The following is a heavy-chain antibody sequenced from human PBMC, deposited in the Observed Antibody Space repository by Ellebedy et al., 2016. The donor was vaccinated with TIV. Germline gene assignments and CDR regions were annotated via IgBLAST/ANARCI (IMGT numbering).Heavy chain of an antibody. CDR3: ARHRLRYFDWFES. V-gene: IGHV5-10-1*01. CDR2: IDPTDSYT. D-gene: IGHD3-9*01. Sequence: GESLKISCKGSGYSFPTYWISWVRQMPGQGLEWMGNIDPTDSYTNYSPSFQGHVTISVDRSIGTAYLQWGSLKASDTAMYYCARHRLRYFDWFESWGQGTLVTVSS. J-gene: IGHJ5*01. CDR1: GYSFPTYW.